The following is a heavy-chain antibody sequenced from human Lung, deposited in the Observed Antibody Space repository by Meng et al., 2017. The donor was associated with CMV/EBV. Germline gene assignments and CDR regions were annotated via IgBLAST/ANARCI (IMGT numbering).Heavy chain of an antibody. D-gene: IGHD6-19*01. CDR2: KKNRGKN. Sequence: SGKKRSWSRKEEGKGMERKGEKKNRGKNKGKKNKNKKIKSRVTISVDTSKNKFSLKLRSVTAADTAIYYCARLSMAGGLDYWGQGTLVTVSS. J-gene: IGHJ4*02. CDR1: SGKK. V-gene: IGHV4-34*01. CDR3: ARLSMAGGLDY.